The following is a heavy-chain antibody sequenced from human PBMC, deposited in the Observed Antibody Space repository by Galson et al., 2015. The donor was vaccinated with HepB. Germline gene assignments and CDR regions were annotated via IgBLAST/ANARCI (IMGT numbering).Heavy chain of an antibody. J-gene: IGHJ4*02. V-gene: IGHV3-48*04. CDR2: ISSSSSTI. CDR1: GFTLSSYS. Sequence: LRLSCAASGFTLSSYSMNWVRQAPGKGLEWVSYISSSSSTIYYADSVKGRFTISRDNAKNSLYLQMNSLRAEDTAVYYCARIGYSGYDHLDYWGQGTLVTVSS. CDR3: ARIGYSGYDHLDY. D-gene: IGHD5-12*01.